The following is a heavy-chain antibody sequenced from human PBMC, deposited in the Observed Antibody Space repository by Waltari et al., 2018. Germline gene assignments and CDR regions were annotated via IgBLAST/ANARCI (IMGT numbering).Heavy chain of an antibody. Sequence: QVQLVQSGAEVKKPGASVKVSCKASGYTFTSYDINWVRQATGQGLEWMGWRNPNSGNTGYAQKFQGRVTITRNTSISTAYMELSSLRSEDTAGYYCARGRRLRRPGGHYYYYMDVWGKGTTVTVSS. J-gene: IGHJ6*03. D-gene: IGHD6-25*01. CDR2: RNPNSGNT. CDR1: GYTFTSYD. CDR3: ARGRRLRRPGGHYYYYMDV. V-gene: IGHV1-8*03.